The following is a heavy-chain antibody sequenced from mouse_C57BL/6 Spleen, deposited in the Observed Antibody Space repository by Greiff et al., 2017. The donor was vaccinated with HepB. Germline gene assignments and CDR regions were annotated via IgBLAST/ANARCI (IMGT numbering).Heavy chain of an antibody. J-gene: IGHJ1*03. CDR2: IYPGSGST. D-gene: IGHD1-1*01. V-gene: IGHV1-55*01. Sequence: VQLQQPGAELVKPGASVKMSCKASGYTFTSYWITWVKQRPGQGLEWIGDIYPGSGSTNYNEKFKSKATLTVDTSSSTAYMQLSSLTSEDSAVYYCAREGYYGSPNWYFDVWGTGTTVTVSS. CDR3: AREGYYGSPNWYFDV. CDR1: GYTFTSYW.